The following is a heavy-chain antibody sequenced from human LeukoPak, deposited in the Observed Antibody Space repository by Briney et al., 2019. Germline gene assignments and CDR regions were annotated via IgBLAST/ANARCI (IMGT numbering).Heavy chain of an antibody. CDR3: ARGQLVPYYYYYMDV. J-gene: IGHJ6*03. Sequence: ASVKVSCKASGYIFTSYDINWVRQATGQGLEWMGWMNPNSGDAGYAQKFQGRVTITRNTSISTAYMELSSLRSEDTAVYYCARGQLVPYYYYYMDVWGKGTTVTVSS. V-gene: IGHV1-8*03. CDR1: GYIFTSYD. CDR2: MNPNSGDA. D-gene: IGHD6-6*01.